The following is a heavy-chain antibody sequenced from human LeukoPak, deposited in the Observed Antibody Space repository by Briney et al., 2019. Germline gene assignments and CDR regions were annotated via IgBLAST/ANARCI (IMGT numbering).Heavy chain of an antibody. CDR3: ARVFRPSLTVFIIRGAFDI. CDR2: IKFDGSEK. D-gene: IGHD3-3*01. V-gene: IGHV3-7*03. Sequence: GGSLRLSCSGSGFTFSHHWMTWVRQAPGKGLEWVANIKFDGSEKFYGDSVKGRFTISRDNAKNSLYLQMNSLRAEDTAVYYCARVFRPSLTVFIIRGAFDIWGQGTMVTVSS. J-gene: IGHJ3*02. CDR1: GFTFSHHW.